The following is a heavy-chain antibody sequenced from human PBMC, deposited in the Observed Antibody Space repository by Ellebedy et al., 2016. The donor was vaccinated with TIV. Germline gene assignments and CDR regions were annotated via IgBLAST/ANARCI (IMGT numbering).Heavy chain of an antibody. V-gene: IGHV1-2*02. CDR1: EYTFTGYY. CDR3: ARVLRATSGMDV. J-gene: IGHJ6*02. CDR2: INPDSGGT. Sequence: ASVKVSCKASEYTFTGYYINWVRQAPGQGLEWMGWINPDSGGTNLPQKFQGRVTMTRDTSVNTAYMELSRLQSDDTAVYYCARVLRATSGMDVWGQGTTVIVPS. D-gene: IGHD4/OR15-4a*01.